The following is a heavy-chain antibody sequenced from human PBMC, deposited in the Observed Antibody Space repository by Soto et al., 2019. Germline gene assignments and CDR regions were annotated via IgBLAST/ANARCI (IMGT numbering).Heavy chain of an antibody. J-gene: IGHJ4*02. CDR1: PVGFSGLG. V-gene: IGHV3-23*05. Sequence: EVQLLESGGRLVQPGQSLRLSCAASPVGFSGLGMSWVRQAPGKGLEWVSTIDNSGTRTHYADSVKGRFTISRDTSKYTLDLQMDYLRAEDPDLYHCVSWRSDHFDYWGRGTLVTVSS. CDR2: IDNSGTRT. CDR3: VSWRSDHFDY.